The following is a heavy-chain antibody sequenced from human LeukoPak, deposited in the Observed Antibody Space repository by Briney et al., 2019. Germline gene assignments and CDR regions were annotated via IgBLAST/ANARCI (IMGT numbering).Heavy chain of an antibody. D-gene: IGHD6-6*01. V-gene: IGHV4-59*01. CDR3: ARVGRGSFDY. CDR1: GASISSFY. J-gene: IGHJ4*02. CDR2: INYSGST. Sequence: PSETLSLTYTISGASISSFYWGWIRQPPGKGLEWIGCINYSGSTNYNPSLKSRVTISIDTSKNQFSLKLSSATAADTAVYYCARVGRGSFDYWGQGTLVTVSS.